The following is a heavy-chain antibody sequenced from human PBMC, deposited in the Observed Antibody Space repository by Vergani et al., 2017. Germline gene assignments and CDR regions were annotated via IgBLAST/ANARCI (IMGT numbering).Heavy chain of an antibody. J-gene: IGHJ3*02. Sequence: QLLESGGGLIQPGGSLRLSCAASGFTFNSYAMTWVRQAPGKGLEWVSTISSDGGSTYYADSVKGRFTNSRDNSKNTLYLQMNSLRAEDTAVYYCAKGAKNGILTADDIWGQGTMVTVSS. CDR2: ISSDGGST. D-gene: IGHD3-9*01. CDR3: AKGAKNGILTADDI. CDR1: GFTFNSYA. V-gene: IGHV3-23*01.